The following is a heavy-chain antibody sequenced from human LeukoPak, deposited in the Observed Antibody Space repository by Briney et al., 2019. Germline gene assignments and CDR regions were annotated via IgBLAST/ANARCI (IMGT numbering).Heavy chain of an antibody. Sequence: ASVKVSCKASGYTFTGYYMHWVRQAPGQGLEWMGWINPNSGGTNYAQKFQGRVTMTRDTSISTAYMELSRLISDDTAVYYCARDYSAQIAARPPVNWFDPWGQGTLVTVSS. D-gene: IGHD6-6*01. CDR3: ARDYSAQIAARPPVNWFDP. V-gene: IGHV1-2*02. CDR2: INPNSGGT. CDR1: GYTFTGYY. J-gene: IGHJ5*02.